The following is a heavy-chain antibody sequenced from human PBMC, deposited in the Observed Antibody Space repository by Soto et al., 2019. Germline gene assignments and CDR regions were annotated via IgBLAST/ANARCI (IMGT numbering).Heavy chain of an antibody. CDR1: GYTFTEYA. CDR3: ATQAYDY. J-gene: IGHJ4*02. V-gene: IGHV1-3*04. Sequence: QVHLVQSGAEVKKPGASVTISCKTSGYTFTEYAMHWVRHAPGRGLEWVSWINTGNGDTRYSPKLQGRVTITSDASASTAYLGLSRLRFEDTALYYCATQAYDYWGQGTQVAVAS. CDR2: INTGNGDT.